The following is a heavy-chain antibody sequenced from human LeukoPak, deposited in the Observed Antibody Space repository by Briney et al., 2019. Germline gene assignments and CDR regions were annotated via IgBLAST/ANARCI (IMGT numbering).Heavy chain of an antibody. CDR3: ARDAADPYFDY. J-gene: IGHJ4*02. D-gene: IGHD6-13*01. Sequence: ASVKVSRKASGYTFTSYYMHWVRQAPGQGLEWMGIINPSGGSTSYAQKFQGRVTMTRDTSTSTVYMELSSLRSEDTAVYYCARDAADPYFDYWGPGTLVTVSS. V-gene: IGHV1-46*01. CDR1: GYTFTSYY. CDR2: INPSGGST.